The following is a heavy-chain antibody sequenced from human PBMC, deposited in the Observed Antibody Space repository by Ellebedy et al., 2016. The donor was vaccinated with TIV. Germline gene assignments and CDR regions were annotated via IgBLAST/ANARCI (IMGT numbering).Heavy chain of an antibody. CDR2: ITGSSSYM. CDR1: GFTFSNYS. D-gene: IGHD1-1*01. CDR3: ARKPMNPTDLYGNFDH. Sequence: GESLKISCAGAGFTFSNYSMNWVRKAPGKGLEWVASITGSSSYMFYSDSVKGRFTISRDNAKNALYLQMNSLRAEDTAVYYCARKPMNPTDLYGNFDHWGQGTLVTVS. V-gene: IGHV3-21*01. J-gene: IGHJ4*02.